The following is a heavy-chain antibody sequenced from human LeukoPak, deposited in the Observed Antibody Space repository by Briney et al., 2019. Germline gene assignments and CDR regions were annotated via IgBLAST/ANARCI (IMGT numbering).Heavy chain of an antibody. CDR1: GYSINNDYF. D-gene: IGHD2/OR15-2a*01. J-gene: IGHJ6*03. Sequence: SETLSLTCTVSGYSINNDYFWGWIRQPPGKGLEWIATTYHSGNTYYNPSLKSRATISVDTSKNQFSLKLSSLTATDTAVYYCARIVYDYYYYMDVWGKGTTVTVSS. CDR3: ARIVYDYYYYMDV. V-gene: IGHV4-38-2*02. CDR2: TYHSGNT.